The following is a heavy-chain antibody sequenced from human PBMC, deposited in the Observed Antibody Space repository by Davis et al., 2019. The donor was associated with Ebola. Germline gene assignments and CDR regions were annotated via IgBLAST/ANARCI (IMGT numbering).Heavy chain of an antibody. CDR2: ISYGGKTS. D-gene: IGHD2/OR15-2a*01. J-gene: IGHJ3*02. CDR3: AKGRTPYYFLDAFDI. Sequence: GGSLRLSCVASEFTFSTYAIHWVRQAPGRGLEWVALISYGGKTSFYSDSVKGRITISRDNSKNTVALQLDSLRPEDTAVYYCAKGRTPYYFLDAFDIWGQGTMVTVSS. CDR1: EFTFSTYA. V-gene: IGHV3-30*18.